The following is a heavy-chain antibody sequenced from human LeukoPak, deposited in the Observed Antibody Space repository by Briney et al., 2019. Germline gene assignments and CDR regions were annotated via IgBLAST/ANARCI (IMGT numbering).Heavy chain of an antibody. CDR2: MNPNSGNT. J-gene: IGHJ3*02. CDR1: GYTFTSYD. CDR3: ARGSGSYYAFDI. Sequence: ASVKVSCKASGYTFTSYDINWVRQATGQGLERMGWMNPNSGNTGYAQKFQGRVTITRNTSISTAYMELSSLRSEDTAVYYCARGSGSYYAFDIWGQGTMVTVSS. D-gene: IGHD1-26*01. V-gene: IGHV1-8*03.